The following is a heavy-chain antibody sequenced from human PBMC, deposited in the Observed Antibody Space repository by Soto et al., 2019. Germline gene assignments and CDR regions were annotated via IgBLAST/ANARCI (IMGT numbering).Heavy chain of an antibody. J-gene: IGHJ5*02. V-gene: IGHV1-69*13. CDR3: ARGYSYGSIFNWFDP. Sequence: SVKVSCKASGGTFSSYAISWVRQAPGQGLEWMGGIIPIFGTANYAQKFQGRVTITADESTSTAYMELSSLRSEDTAVYYCARGYSYGSIFNWFDPWGQGTLVTVSS. CDR1: GGTFSSYA. CDR2: IIPIFGTA. D-gene: IGHD5-18*01.